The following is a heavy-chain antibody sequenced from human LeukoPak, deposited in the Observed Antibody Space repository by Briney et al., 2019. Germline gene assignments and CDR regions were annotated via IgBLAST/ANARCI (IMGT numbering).Heavy chain of an antibody. V-gene: IGHV3-74*01. CDR2: INSDGSTT. CDR3: AREEDTGYSSGWYPYYFDY. D-gene: IGHD6-19*01. Sequence: GGSLRLSCAASGFTFSGHWMHWVRQAPGKGLVWVSRINSDGSTTDYADSVRGRLTTSRDNAKNTLYLQMNSLRVEHTAVYYCAREEDTGYSSGWYPYYFDYWGQGTLVTVSS. CDR1: GFTFSGHW. J-gene: IGHJ4*02.